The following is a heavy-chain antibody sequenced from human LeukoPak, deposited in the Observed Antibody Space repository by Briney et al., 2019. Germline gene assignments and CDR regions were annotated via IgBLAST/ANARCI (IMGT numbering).Heavy chain of an antibody. CDR2: IIPIFGTA. V-gene: IGHV1-69*01. CDR1: GGTFSTYA. CDR3: ARRAPTLDGSNLYYFDY. D-gene: IGHD5-24*01. J-gene: IGHJ4*02. Sequence: SVKVSCKASGGTFSTYAIIWVRQAPGQGLEWMGGIIPIFGTANYAQKFQGRVTITADESTTTAYMDLSSLRSEDTAVYYCARRAPTLDGSNLYYFDYWGQGTLVTVSS.